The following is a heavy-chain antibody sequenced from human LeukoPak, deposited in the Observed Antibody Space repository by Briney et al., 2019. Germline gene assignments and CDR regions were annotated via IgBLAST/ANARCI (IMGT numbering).Heavy chain of an antibody. D-gene: IGHD3-10*01. CDR3: ARVLLWFGEFDY. V-gene: IGHV3-30*02. CDR1: GFTFSSYG. CDR2: IWYDGSHT. J-gene: IGHJ4*02. Sequence: SGGSLRLSCAASGFTFSSYGMHWVRQAPGKGLEWVAFIWYDGSHTYYADSVKGRFTISRDNSKNTLYLQMNSLRAEDTAVYYCARVLLWFGEFDYWGQGTLVTVSS.